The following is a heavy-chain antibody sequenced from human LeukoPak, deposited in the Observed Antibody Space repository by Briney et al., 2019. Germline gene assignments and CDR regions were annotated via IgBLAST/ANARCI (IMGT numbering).Heavy chain of an antibody. CDR3: ASSPSQAYSSGWYGWDYYYGMDV. D-gene: IGHD6-13*01. V-gene: IGHV3-7*01. CDR2: IKQDGSEK. Sequence: GGSLRLSCAASGFTFSSYWMSWVRQAPGKGLEWVANIKQDGSEKYYVDSVKGRFTISRDNAKNSLYLQMNSLRAEDTAVYYCASSPSQAYSSGWYGWDYYYGMDVWGQGTTVTVSS. J-gene: IGHJ6*02. CDR1: GFTFSSYW.